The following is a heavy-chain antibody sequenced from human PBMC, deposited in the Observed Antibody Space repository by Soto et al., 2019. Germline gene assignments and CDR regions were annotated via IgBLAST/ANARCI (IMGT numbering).Heavy chain of an antibody. J-gene: IGHJ1*01. CDR3: ARIILTGYYGLEP. CDR2: IYYTGKT. Sequence: QVQLQESGPGLVKPSETLSLTCSVSGDSLTSYYWTWVRQPPGKGLEWIGYIYYTGKTNYNPYLKSRVTLSMDLSKNQFSLELRSLTAADTAVYYCARIILTGYYGLEPWGQGTLVIVSA. CDR1: GDSLTSYY. V-gene: IGHV4-59*01. D-gene: IGHD3-9*01.